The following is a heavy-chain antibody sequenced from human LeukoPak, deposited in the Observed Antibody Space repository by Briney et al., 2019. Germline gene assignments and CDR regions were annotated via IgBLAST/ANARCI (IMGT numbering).Heavy chain of an antibody. J-gene: IGHJ4*02. CDR3: ARGFEILTGYFYYYDY. V-gene: IGHV4-59*01. D-gene: IGHD3-9*01. CDR2: IYYSGST. Sequence: PSETLSLTCIVSGGSISSYYWSWIRQPPGKGLEWIGYIYYSGSTNYNPSLKSRVPISVDTSKKQFSLRLSSVTAADTAVYYCARGFEILTGYFYYYDYWGQGTLVTVSS. CDR1: GGSISSYY.